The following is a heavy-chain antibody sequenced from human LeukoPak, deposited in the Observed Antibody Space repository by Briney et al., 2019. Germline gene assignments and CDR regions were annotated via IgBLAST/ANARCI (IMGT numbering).Heavy chain of an antibody. CDR2: IRYDGSNK. D-gene: IGHD6-19*01. CDR3: ARIAVADSLHYGMDV. J-gene: IGHJ6*02. Sequence: GSLRLSCAASGFTFSSYGMHWVRQAPGKGLAWVAFIRYDGSNKYYADSVKGRFTISRDNSKNTLYLQMNSLRAEDTAVYYCARIAVADSLHYGMDVWGQGTTVTVSS. V-gene: IGHV3-30*02. CDR1: GFTFSSYG.